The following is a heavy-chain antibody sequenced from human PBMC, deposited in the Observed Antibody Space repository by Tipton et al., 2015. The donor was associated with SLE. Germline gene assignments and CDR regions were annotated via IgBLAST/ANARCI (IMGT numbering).Heavy chain of an antibody. V-gene: IGHV1-18*01. J-gene: IGHJ1*01. D-gene: IGHD2-2*02. CDR2: ISAYNGNT. CDR3: ARDLAYCSSTSCYTGAEYFQH. CDR1: GYTFTSYG. Sequence: QLVQSGAEVKKPGASVKVSCKASGYTFTSYGISWVRQAPGQGLEWMGWISAYNGNTNYAQKLQGRVTMTTDTSTSTAYMELRSLRSDDTAVYYCARDLAYCSSTSCYTGAEYFQHWGQGTLVTVSS.